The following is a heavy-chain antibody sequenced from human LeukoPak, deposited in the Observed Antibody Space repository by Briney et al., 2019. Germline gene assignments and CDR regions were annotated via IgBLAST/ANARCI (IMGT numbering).Heavy chain of an antibody. Sequence: QPARSLRLSCAASAFTFRSYATDWDRQAPRDGLEWVATTKQEGSEKNYVDYVKGRFTITRDNAKNSLYLQMNSLRAEDTAVYYCARGYYYDGSGYSGYWGQGTLVTVSS. CDR2: TKQEGSEK. D-gene: IGHD3-22*01. J-gene: IGHJ4*02. CDR3: ARGYYYDGSGYSGY. CDR1: AFTFRSYA. V-gene: IGHV3-7*01.